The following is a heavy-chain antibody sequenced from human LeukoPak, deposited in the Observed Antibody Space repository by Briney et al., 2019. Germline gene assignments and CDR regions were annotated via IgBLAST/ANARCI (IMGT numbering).Heavy chain of an antibody. D-gene: IGHD3-22*01. V-gene: IGHV1-2*04. J-gene: IGHJ5*02. CDR1: GYTFTGYY. CDR3: AREWIPPRGEWYDSSGPPWFDP. CDR2: INPNSGGT. Sequence: GASVKVSCKASGYTFTGYYMHWVRQAPGQGLEWMGWINPNSGGTNYAQKFQGWVTMTRDTSTSTVYMELSSLRSEDTAVYYCAREWIPPRGEWYDSSGPPWFDPWGQGTLVTVSS.